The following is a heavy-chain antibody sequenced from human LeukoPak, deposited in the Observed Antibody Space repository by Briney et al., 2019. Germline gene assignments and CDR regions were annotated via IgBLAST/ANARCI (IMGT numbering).Heavy chain of an antibody. CDR1: GFTFSSYE. CDR2: ISSSGSTI. CDR3: ARRYCSSTSCTLDN. Sequence: PGGSLRLSCAASGFTFSSYEMTWVRQAPGKGLEWVSYISSSGSTIYYADSVKGRFTISRDNAKSSLYLQMNSLRAEDTAVYYCARRYCSSTSCTLDNWGQGTLVTVSS. D-gene: IGHD2-2*01. V-gene: IGHV3-48*03. J-gene: IGHJ4*02.